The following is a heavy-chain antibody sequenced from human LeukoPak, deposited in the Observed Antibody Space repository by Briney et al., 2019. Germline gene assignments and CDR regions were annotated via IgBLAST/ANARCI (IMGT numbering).Heavy chain of an antibody. D-gene: IGHD3-22*01. J-gene: IGHJ4*02. CDR3: AKALWGTTMIVVALDY. CDR1: GFTFSSYA. Sequence: GGSLRLSCAASGFTFSSYAMSWVRQAPGKGLEWVSAISGSGGSTYYADSVKGRFTISRDNSKNTLYLQMNSLRAEDTAVYYCAKALWGTTMIVVALDYWGQGTLVTVSS. V-gene: IGHV3-23*01. CDR2: ISGSGGST.